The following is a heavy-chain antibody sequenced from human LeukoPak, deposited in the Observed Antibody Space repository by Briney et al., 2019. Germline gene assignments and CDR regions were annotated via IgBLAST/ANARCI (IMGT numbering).Heavy chain of an antibody. V-gene: IGHV3-15*01. CDR2: IRSDTDGGTA. CDR1: GFTFSKAW. D-gene: IGHD3-10*01. CDR3: TAELGVSYGARYFDY. Sequence: GGSLRLSCEASGFTFSKAWMSWVRQAPGKGLEWVGRIRSDTDGGTADYAAPVKGRFTISRDDSKNTLYLQMNSLESEDTAVYHCTAELGVSYGARYFDYWGQGSPVTVSS. J-gene: IGHJ4*02.